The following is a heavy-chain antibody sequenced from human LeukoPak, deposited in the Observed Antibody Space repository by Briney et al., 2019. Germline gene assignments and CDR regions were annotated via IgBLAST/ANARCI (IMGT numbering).Heavy chain of an antibody. D-gene: IGHD3-9*01. CDR2: INPSGGSA. V-gene: IGHV1-46*01. J-gene: IGHJ4*02. CDR1: GYTFTSYY. Sequence: ASVKVFCKASGYTFTSYYMHWVRQAPGQGLEWMGIINPSGGSASYAQKFQGRVTMTRDTSTSTVYMELSSLRSEDTAVYYCARGDSFGLGLKLDQPLHWGQGTLVTVSS. CDR3: ARGDSFGLGLKLDQPLH.